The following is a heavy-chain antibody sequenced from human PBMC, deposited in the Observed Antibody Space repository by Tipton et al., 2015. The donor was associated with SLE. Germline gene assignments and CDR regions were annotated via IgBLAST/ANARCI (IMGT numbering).Heavy chain of an antibody. Sequence: TLSLTCTVSGGSISSSSYYWCWIRQPPGKGLEWIGSIYYSGSTYYNPSLKSRVTISVDTSKNQFSLKLGSVTAADTAVYYCARDGAYGDFYFDYWGQGMLVTVSS. CDR2: IYYSGST. J-gene: IGHJ4*02. CDR1: GGSISSSSYY. V-gene: IGHV4-39*02. CDR3: ARDGAYGDFYFDY. D-gene: IGHD4-17*01.